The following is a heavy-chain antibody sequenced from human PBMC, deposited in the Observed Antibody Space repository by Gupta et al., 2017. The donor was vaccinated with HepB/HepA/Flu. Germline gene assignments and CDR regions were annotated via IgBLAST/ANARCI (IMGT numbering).Heavy chain of an antibody. CDR3: ARGARILMGYAHMPFDP. J-gene: IGHJ5*02. Sequence: GRQAPGKGLEWVSYISSSGSTIYYADSVKGRFTISRDNAKNSLYLQMNSLRAEDTAVYYCARGARILMGYAHMPFDPWGQGTLVTVSS. V-gene: IGHV3-48*03. CDR2: ISSSGSTI. D-gene: IGHD2-8*01.